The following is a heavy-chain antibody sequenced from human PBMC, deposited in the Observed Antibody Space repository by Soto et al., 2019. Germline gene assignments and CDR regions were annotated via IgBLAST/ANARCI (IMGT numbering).Heavy chain of an antibody. CDR3: ARARPDSAGSSLGRRLDV. J-gene: IGHJ6*02. V-gene: IGHV4-61*01. CDR2: IFFTGAT. Sequence: QVHLQESGPGLVKPSGTLSLICIVSGDSVTFGHHYWSWIRQPPGKGLEWIGHIFFTGATNYSPSPKSRVNMSVDSSKSQFSLNRTSVTAADSAIYYCARARPDSAGSSLGRRLDVWGQGTTVTVSS. CDR1: GDSVTFGHHY. D-gene: IGHD3-10*01.